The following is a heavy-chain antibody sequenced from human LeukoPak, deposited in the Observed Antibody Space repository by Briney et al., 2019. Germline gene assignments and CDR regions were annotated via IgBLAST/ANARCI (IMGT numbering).Heavy chain of an antibody. D-gene: IGHD3-3*01. CDR2: VSGGDDIT. J-gene: IGHJ4*02. V-gene: IGHV3-23*01. CDR1: GFTVNSYA. CDR3: GKGYDFWSGYFDY. Sequence: GGSLRLSCAASGFTVNSYAMTWVRQAPGKGLEWVSVVSGGDDITFYADSVKGRFTISRDKSKSTLYLQMNSLRAEDTALYYCGKGYDFWSGYFDYWGQGILVTVSS.